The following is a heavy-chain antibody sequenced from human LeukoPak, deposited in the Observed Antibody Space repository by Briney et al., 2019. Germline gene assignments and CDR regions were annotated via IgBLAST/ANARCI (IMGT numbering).Heavy chain of an antibody. CDR1: GFDFSRSS. CDR2: IGATSTYT. CDR3: ARDGYSDY. V-gene: IGHV3-21*06. Sequence: PGGSLRLSCAASGFDFSRSSLNWVRQAPGTGLEWVSSIGATSTYTYYGDSVKGRFTISRDNAKNSLYLHMNSLRAEDTAVYYCARDGYSDYWGQGTLVTVSS. J-gene: IGHJ4*02.